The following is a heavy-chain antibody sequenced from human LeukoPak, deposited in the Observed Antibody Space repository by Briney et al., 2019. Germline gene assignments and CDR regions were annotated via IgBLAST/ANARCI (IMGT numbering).Heavy chain of an antibody. D-gene: IGHD3-22*01. CDR1: GFSFSSYW. CDR3: ARVTDSSGYSD. J-gene: IGHJ4*02. CDR2: IKQDGSEK. Sequence: GGSLRLSCAASGFSFSSYWMNWVRQAPGKGLEWVANIKQDGSEKYYVDSVKGRFTISRENAKNSLYLQMNSLRAGDTAVYYCARVTDSSGYSDWGQGTLVTVSS. V-gene: IGHV3-7*01.